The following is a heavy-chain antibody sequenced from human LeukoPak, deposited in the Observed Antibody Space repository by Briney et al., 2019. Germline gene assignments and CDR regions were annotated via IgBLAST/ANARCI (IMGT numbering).Heavy chain of an antibody. V-gene: IGHV4-34*01. J-gene: IGHJ4*02. CDR1: GGSLGGYS. Sequence: SETLSLTCAVYGGSLGGYSWSWIRQPPGKGLEWIGEINHSGSTNYNPSLKSRVTISVDTSKNQFSLKLSSVTAADTAVYYCARLWSTSCKGGSCPHQPNYWGQGTRVTVPS. CDR2: INHSGST. D-gene: IGHD2-15*01. CDR3: ARLWSTSCKGGSCPHQPNY.